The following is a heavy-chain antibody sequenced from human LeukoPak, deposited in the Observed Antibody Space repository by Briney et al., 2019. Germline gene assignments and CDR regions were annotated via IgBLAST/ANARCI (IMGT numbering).Heavy chain of an antibody. CDR2: IHYSGRT. V-gene: IGHV4-39*01. J-gene: IGHJ5*02. D-gene: IGHD1-26*01. CDR3: AINSAIDLGWFDP. Sequence: TSETLSLTCTVSSGSISTSSYYWGWIRQPPAEGLEWIGTIHYSGRTYYNPSLKSRVTISVDTSKNQFSLKMSSVTAADTAMYYCAINSAIDLGWFDPCGQGTLVTVSS. CDR1: SGSISTSSYY.